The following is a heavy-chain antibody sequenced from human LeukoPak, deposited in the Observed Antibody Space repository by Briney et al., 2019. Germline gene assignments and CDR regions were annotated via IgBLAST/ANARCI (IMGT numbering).Heavy chain of an antibody. CDR1: GFTFTWYT. J-gene: IGHJ6*03. Sequence: GRSLRLSCAASGFTFTWYTLPWVRQAPGKGLEWVAVVSHDGSDKYYADSVKGRFTISRDNSKNTLYLQMNSLRAEETAVYYCARAGSIRYHYYYMDVWGKGTTVTVSS. D-gene: IGHD6-6*01. CDR3: ARAGSIRYHYYYMDV. V-gene: IGHV3-30*01. CDR2: VSHDGSDK.